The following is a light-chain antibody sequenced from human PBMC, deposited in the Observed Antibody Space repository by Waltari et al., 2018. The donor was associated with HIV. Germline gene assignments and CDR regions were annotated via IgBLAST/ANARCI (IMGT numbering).Light chain of an antibody. CDR1: SGNIASRY. J-gene: IGLJ1*01. Sequence: NFILTQPHSVSESPGKTVTISCTRSSGNIASRYVQWYQQRPGSSPATGIYANNQRPPGVPDRFSGSIDSSSNSASLTISGLRTEDEADYYCQSHDNKIFYVFGGGTYVTVL. V-gene: IGLV6-57*01. CDR3: QSHDNKIFYV. CDR2: ANN.